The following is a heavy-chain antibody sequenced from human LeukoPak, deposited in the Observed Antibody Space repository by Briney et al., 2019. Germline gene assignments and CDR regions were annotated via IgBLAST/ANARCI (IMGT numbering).Heavy chain of an antibody. J-gene: IGHJ1*01. CDR3: AKVAYSSSLGGYFQH. D-gene: IGHD6-13*01. V-gene: IGHV3-23*01. CDR2: IIASGGTT. Sequence: PGGSLRLSCTASGFPFSSYAMSWFRQTPGKGLEWVSSIIASGGTTYYADSVKGRFTISRDNSKNTLYLQMNSLRAEDTAVYYCAKVAYSSSLGGYFQHWGQGTLVTVSS. CDR1: GFPFSSYA.